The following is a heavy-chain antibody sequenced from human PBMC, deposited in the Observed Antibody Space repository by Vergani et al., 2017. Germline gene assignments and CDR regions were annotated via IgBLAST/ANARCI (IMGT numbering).Heavy chain of an antibody. J-gene: IGHJ6*02. CDR3: ARDSLPEYYGGNQNHYYYYGMDV. Sequence: EVQLVESGGGLVQPGGSLRLSCAASGFTVSSNYMSWVRQAPGKGLEWVSVIYSGGSTYDADSVKGRFTISRDNSKNTLYLQMNSLRAEDTAVYYCARDSLPEYYGGNQNHYYYYGMDVWGQGTTVTVSS. CDR2: IYSGGST. D-gene: IGHD4-23*01. CDR1: GFTVSSNY. V-gene: IGHV3-66*01.